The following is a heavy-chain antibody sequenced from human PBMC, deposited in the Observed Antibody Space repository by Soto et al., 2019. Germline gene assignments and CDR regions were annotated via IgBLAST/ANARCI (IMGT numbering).Heavy chain of an antibody. V-gene: IGHV3-21*03. D-gene: IGHD3-22*01. CDR1: GFTFSSYS. Sequence: PGGSLRLSCAASGFTFSSYSMNWVRQAPGKGLEWVSSISSSSSYIYYADSVKGRFTISRDNAKNSLYLQMTNMDPVDTATYYCARATYYYDSSGYASIYFDYWGQGTLVTVSS. CDR3: ARATYYYDSSGYASIYFDY. J-gene: IGHJ4*02. CDR2: ISSSSSYI.